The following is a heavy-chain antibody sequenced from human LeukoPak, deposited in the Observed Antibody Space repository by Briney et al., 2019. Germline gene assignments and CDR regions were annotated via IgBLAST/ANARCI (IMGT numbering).Heavy chain of an antibody. J-gene: IGHJ4*02. V-gene: IGHV3-33*01. CDR3: ARDGYCSGGSCYNFDY. CDR1: GFTFSSYG. CDR2: IWYDGSNK. D-gene: IGHD2-15*01. Sequence: GRSLRLSCAASGFTFSSYGMHWVRQAPGKGLEGVAVIWYDGSNKYYADSVKGRFTISRDNSKNTLYLQMNSLRAEDTAVYYCARDGYCSGGSCYNFDYWGQGTLVTVSS.